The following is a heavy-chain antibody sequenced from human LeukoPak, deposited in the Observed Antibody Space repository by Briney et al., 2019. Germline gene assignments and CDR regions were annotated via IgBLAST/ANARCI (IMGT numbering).Heavy chain of an antibody. D-gene: IGHD2-2*01. CDR2: VYYSGST. Sequence: EPLSLTCTVSGGSISSSSLYWDWIRQPPGKGLEWIGTVYYSGSTYYNPSLKSRVTISVDTSKNQFSLKLSSVTAADTALYYCARNASSLGAGAFDIWGQGTMVTVSS. CDR1: GGSISSSSLY. V-gene: IGHV4-39*01. CDR3: ARNASSLGAGAFDI. J-gene: IGHJ3*02.